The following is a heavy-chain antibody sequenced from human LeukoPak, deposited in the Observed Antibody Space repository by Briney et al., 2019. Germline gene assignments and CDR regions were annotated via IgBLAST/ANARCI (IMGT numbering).Heavy chain of an antibody. CDR1: GGSISNYY. CDR2: IDHTGTN. CDR3: ARGRVSSSTWHSTYYYYFYMDV. V-gene: IGHV4-59*01. J-gene: IGHJ6*03. D-gene: IGHD4-11*01. Sequence: SETLSLTCTVSGGSISNYYRNWIRQPPGKGLEWIGYIDHTGTNNYNPALNSRVTISRDTSKNHFSLQLSSVTAADTAVYFCARGRVSSSTWHSTYYYYFYMDVWGKGTTVTVSS.